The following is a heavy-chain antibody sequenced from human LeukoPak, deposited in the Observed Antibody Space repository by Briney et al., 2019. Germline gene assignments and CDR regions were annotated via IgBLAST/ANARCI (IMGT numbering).Heavy chain of an antibody. D-gene: IGHD7-27*01. J-gene: IGHJ4*02. CDR3: ARPMGNDGGYFDY. CDR2: IYYSGST. Sequence: SETLSLTCTVSGGSLSSSSYYWGWIRQPPGKGLEWIGSIYYSGSTYYDPSLKSRVTISVDTSKNQFSLKLSSVTAADTAVYYCARPMGNDGGYFDYWGQGTLVTVSS. CDR1: GGSLSSSSYY. V-gene: IGHV4-39*01.